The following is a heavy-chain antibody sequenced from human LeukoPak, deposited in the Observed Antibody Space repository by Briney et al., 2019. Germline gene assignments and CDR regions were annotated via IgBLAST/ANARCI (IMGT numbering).Heavy chain of an antibody. D-gene: IGHD3-22*01. Sequence: PGGSLRLSCTASGFTFGDYAMSWVRQAPGKGLEWVGFIRSKAYGGTTEYAASVKGRFTISRDDSKSIAYLQMNSLKTEDTAVYYCTREKYYYDSSGYYTIDAFDIWGQGTMVTVSS. CDR3: TREKYYYDSSGYYTIDAFDI. CDR1: GFTFGDYA. V-gene: IGHV3-49*04. J-gene: IGHJ3*02. CDR2: IRSKAYGGTT.